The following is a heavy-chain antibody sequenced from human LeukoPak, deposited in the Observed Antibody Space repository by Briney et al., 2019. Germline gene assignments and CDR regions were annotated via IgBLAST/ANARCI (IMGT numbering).Heavy chain of an antibody. D-gene: IGHD4-17*01. Sequence: GGSLRLSCAASGFTFSSYWMSWVRQAPGKGLEWVANIKQDGSEKYYVDSVKGRFTISRDNAKNSLYLQMNSLRAEDTAVYYCARDLGDSLYYYYYGMDVWGQGTTVTVSS. CDR2: IKQDGSEK. V-gene: IGHV3-7*01. CDR1: GFTFSSYW. CDR3: ARDLGDSLYYYYYGMDV. J-gene: IGHJ6*02.